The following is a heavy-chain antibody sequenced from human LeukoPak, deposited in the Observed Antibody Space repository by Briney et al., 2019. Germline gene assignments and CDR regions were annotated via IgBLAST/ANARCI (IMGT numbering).Heavy chain of an antibody. CDR2: IYHSGST. CDR3: ARGGGYASPIGY. Sequence: SETLSLTCTVSGGSISTYYWSWIRQPPGKGLEWIGYIYHSGSTNYNPSLKSRVTISVDTSKNQFSLKLSSVTAADTAVYYCARGGGYASPIGYWGQGALVTVSS. D-gene: IGHD5-12*01. J-gene: IGHJ4*02. V-gene: IGHV4-59*01. CDR1: GGSISTYY.